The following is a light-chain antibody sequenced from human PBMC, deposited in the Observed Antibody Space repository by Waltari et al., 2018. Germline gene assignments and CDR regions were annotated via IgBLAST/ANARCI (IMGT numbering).Light chain of an antibody. Sequence: DTVLTQSPVTLSFSPGEPATLPCRASQSISSFLAWYQQKPGQSPSLLIYDASHRATGIPARFSGAGSGTDFTLTIDHLELEDFAVYYCQQRALWPLTFGGGTKVQIK. CDR1: QSISSF. CDR2: DAS. J-gene: IGKJ4*01. CDR3: QQRALWPLT. V-gene: IGKV3-11*01.